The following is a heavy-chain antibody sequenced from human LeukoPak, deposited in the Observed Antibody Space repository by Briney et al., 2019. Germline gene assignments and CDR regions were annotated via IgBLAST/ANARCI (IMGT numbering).Heavy chain of an antibody. V-gene: IGHV3-48*03. D-gene: IGHD5-12*01. J-gene: IGHJ4*02. Sequence: PGGTLRLSCAASGLTFSSYEFNWDRQAPGKGLEWVSYISTSGTNRYYADSVKGRFTISRDNAKNSLYLQMNRLRVEDTAVYYCASEHSGYEFVDYWGKRTLVTVSS. CDR3: ASEHSGYEFVDY. CDR1: GLTFSSYE. CDR2: ISTSGTNR.